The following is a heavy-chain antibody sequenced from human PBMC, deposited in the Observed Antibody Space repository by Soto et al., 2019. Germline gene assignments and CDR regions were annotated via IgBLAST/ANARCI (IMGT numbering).Heavy chain of an antibody. CDR3: ARDLGYYDSSGYLDY. CDR1: GFTFSDSY. CDR2: ISSSDSII. V-gene: IGHV3-11*01. Sequence: QVQLVESGGGLVKPGGSLRLSCAASGFTFSDSYMSWIRQAPGKGLEWVSYISSSDSIIYYSDSVKGRFISSRDNAKNSLYLQMNSLRDEDTAVYYCARDLGYYDSSGYLDYWGQGTLVTVSS. D-gene: IGHD3-22*01. J-gene: IGHJ4*02.